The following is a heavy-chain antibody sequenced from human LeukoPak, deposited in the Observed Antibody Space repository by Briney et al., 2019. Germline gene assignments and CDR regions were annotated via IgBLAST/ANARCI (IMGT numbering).Heavy chain of an antibody. V-gene: IGHV3-23*01. CDR3: AKGSYYYDSSGYSPAPGD. Sequence: GGSLRLSCVASGFTFSSYAMSWVRQAPGKGLEWVSAISGSGVTTHYAGSVKGRFSISRDNSKNTLYLQMNSLRAEDTALYYCAKGSYYYDSSGYSPAPGDWGQGTLVTVSS. CDR2: ISGSGVTT. CDR1: GFTFSSYA. D-gene: IGHD3-22*01. J-gene: IGHJ4*02.